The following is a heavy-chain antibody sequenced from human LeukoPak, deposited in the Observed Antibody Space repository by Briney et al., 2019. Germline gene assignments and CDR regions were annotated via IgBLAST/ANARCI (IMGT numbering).Heavy chain of an antibody. V-gene: IGHV4-34*01. CDR3: ARGDIAAGGAPFDY. J-gene: IGHJ4*02. CDR2: INHSGST. CDR1: GESFSGYY. Sequence: TSETLSLTCAVYGESFSGYYWSWIRQPPGRGLERIGEINHSGSTSYSASLKSRVTISVDTSKNQFSLKLNSVTAADTAVYYCARGDIAAGGAPFDYWGQGTLVTVSS. D-gene: IGHD6-13*01.